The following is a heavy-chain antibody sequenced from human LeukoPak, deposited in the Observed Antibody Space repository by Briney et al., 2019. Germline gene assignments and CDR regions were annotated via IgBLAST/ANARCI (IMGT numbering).Heavy chain of an antibody. CDR3: ARETYYDFWSGYFHY. Sequence: PGGSLRLSCAASGFTFSSYAMHWVRQAPGKGLEWVAVISYDGSNKYYAGSVKGRFTISRDNSKNTLYLQMNSLRAEDTAVYYCARETYYDFWSGYFHYWGQGTLVTVSS. D-gene: IGHD3-3*01. J-gene: IGHJ4*02. CDR1: GFTFSSYA. V-gene: IGHV3-30*01. CDR2: ISYDGSNK.